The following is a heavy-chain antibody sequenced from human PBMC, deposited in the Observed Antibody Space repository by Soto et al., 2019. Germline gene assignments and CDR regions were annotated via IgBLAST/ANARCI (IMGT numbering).Heavy chain of an antibody. CDR3: ATRFDFWSGYHPRAYGMDV. D-gene: IGHD3-3*01. CDR2: IYHSGTT. CDR1: GDSISSGYY. V-gene: IGHV4-38-2*01. Sequence: NPSETLSLTCAVSGDSISSGYYWAWIRRPPGKGLEWIGSIYHSGTTYYNPSLKSRVTISVDTSKNQFSLKLSSVTAADTAVYYCATRFDFWSGYHPRAYGMDVWGQGTTVTVSS. J-gene: IGHJ6*02.